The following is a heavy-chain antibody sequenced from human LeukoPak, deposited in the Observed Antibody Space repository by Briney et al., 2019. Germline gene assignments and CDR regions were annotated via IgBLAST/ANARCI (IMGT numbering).Heavy chain of an antibody. CDR3: ARVSPYCGGDCYIQH. CDR2: IYTSGST. D-gene: IGHD2-21*01. CDR1: GGSISSGNYY. V-gene: IGHV4-61*02. Sequence: SETLSLTCTVSGGSISSGNYYWSWIRQPAGKGLEWIGRIYTSGSTNYNPSLKSRVTISVDTSKNQITLKLSSVTAADTAVYYCARVSPYCGGDCYIQHWGQGTLVTVSS. J-gene: IGHJ1*01.